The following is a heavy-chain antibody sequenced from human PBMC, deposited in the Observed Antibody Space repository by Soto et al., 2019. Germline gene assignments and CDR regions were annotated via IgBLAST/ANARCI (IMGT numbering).Heavy chain of an antibody. J-gene: IGHJ5*02. Sequence: QVQLVESGGGVVQPGRSLRLSCAASGFTFSSYGMHWVRQAPGKGLEWVAVKWYDGSNKYYADPVKGRFTISRDNCKNXLHLHMNSLRAEDTAVYYCARGGIAASGTGNRFDPWGQGTLVTVSS. D-gene: IGHD6-13*01. CDR3: ARGGIAASGTGNRFDP. CDR1: GFTFSSYG. V-gene: IGHV3-33*01. CDR2: KWYDGSNK.